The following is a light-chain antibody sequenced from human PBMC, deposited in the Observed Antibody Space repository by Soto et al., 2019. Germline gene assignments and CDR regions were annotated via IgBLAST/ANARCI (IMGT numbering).Light chain of an antibody. J-gene: IGLJ1*01. CDR2: DVS. CDR3: TSYTARRLYV. CDR1: SFKN. V-gene: IGLV2-14*03. Sequence: QSVLTQPASVSGSPGQSITISCTGTSFKNVSWYQQHPGQAPKLLIYDVSNRPSGVSTRFSGSKSGNTASLTISGLQAEDEGDYYCTSYTARRLYVFGSGTKLTVL.